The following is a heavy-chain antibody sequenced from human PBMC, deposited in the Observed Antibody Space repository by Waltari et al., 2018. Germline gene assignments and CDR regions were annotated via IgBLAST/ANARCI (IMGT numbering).Heavy chain of an antibody. CDR2: VSYSGNT. CDR1: GVSITSNRHY. J-gene: IGHJ3*01. D-gene: IGHD5-12*01. CDR3: ATYIGASVGTAAFDV. V-gene: IGHV4-39*01. Sequence: QLQLQESGPRLVRPSETLSLICRVSGVSITSNRHYWAWIRQSPGQGLEWIGTVSYSGNTYISPSLKSRVSVSRDTSKTQVSLILGSVTAADMAVYYCATYIGASVGTAAFDVWGQGTMVTVSS.